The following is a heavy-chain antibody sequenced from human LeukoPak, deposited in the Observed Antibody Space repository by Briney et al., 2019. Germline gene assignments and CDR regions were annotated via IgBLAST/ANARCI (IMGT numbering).Heavy chain of an antibody. V-gene: IGHV3-30-3*01. CDR1: AFTFSDHS. CDR2: IAYDSSNT. Sequence: GGSLRLSCAASAFTFSDHSMHWARQAPGKGLKWVSSIAYDSSNTYYADSVKGRFTISRDNSKNTLYLQLSSLRIEDTAVYYCARVGGGNYHPLDYWGQGTLVTVSS. D-gene: IGHD1-26*01. CDR3: ARVGGGNYHPLDY. J-gene: IGHJ4*02.